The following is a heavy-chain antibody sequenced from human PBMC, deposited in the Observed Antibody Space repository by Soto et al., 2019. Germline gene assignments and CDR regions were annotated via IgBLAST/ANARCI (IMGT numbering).Heavy chain of an antibody. D-gene: IGHD3-22*01. V-gene: IGHV1-24*01. CDR3: ATLVPQYYYDSSGLYYFDY. CDR1: GYTLTELS. CDR2: FDPEDGET. Sequence: EASVKVYCKVSGYTLTELSMHWVRQAPGKGLEWMGGFDPEDGETIYAQKFQGRVTMTEDTSTDTAYMELSSLRSEDTAVYYCATLVPQYYYDSSGLYYFDYWGQGTLVTVSS. J-gene: IGHJ4*02.